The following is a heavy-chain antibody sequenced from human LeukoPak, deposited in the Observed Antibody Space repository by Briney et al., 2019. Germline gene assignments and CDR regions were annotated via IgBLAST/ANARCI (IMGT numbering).Heavy chain of an antibody. Sequence: GGSLRLSCAASGFTFSSYSFNWVRKAPGKGLEWVSKISSRSSSAYYADSVKGRFTISRDNAKNSLYLQMNSLRAEDTAVYYCASHYYDSSGPGWYWGQGTLVTVSS. D-gene: IGHD3-22*01. CDR1: GFTFSSYS. J-gene: IGHJ4*02. CDR2: ISSRSSSA. CDR3: ASHYYDSSGPGWY. V-gene: IGHV3-48*01.